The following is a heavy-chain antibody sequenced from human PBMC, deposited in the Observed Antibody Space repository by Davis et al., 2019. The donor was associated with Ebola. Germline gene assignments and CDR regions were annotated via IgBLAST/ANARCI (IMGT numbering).Heavy chain of an antibody. V-gene: IGHV3-21*04. J-gene: IGHJ4*02. CDR3: AEGGTNNFLGAN. Sequence: GESLKISCDVSGFDLNTYSMNWVRQAPGKGLEWVSSISFSGTDIYYADSLEGRFTISRDNAKNSLFLQMDSLRAEDTAVFYCAEGGTNNFLGANWGQGTLVTVSS. CDR1: GFDLNTYS. CDR2: ISFSGTDI. D-gene: IGHD2-8*01.